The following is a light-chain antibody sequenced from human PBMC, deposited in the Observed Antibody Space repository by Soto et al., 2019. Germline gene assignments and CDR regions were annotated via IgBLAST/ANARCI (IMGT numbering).Light chain of an antibody. Sequence: QSVLSQPPSASGTPGQRVTISCSGSSSNIGRNYVYWYQQVPGTAPKLLIFRNNQRPSGVPDQFSGSKSGTSASLAISGLRSEDEADYFCAAWDYSLSGYWVFGGGTKLTVL. V-gene: IGLV1-47*01. J-gene: IGLJ3*02. CDR3: AAWDYSLSGYWV. CDR1: SSNIGRNY. CDR2: RNN.